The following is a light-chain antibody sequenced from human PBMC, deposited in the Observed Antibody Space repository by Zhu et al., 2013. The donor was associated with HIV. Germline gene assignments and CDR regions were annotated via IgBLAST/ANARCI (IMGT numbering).Light chain of an antibody. CDR2: GKN. Sequence: SSELTQDPAVSVALGQTVRITCQGDSLRKYYASWYQQRPGQAPLRVIYGKNNRPSGIPDRFSGSRSGDTASLTITGAQAEDEADYYCNCWDNNIDHYVFGSGTKVTVL. CDR1: SLRKYY. V-gene: IGLV3-19*02. CDR3: NCWDNNIDHYV. J-gene: IGLJ1*01.